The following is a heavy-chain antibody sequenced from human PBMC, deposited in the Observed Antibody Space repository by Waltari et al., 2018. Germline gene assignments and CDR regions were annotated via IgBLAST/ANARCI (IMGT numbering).Heavy chain of an antibody. CDR3: ARGPSRVAFDY. V-gene: IGHV4-34*01. Sequence: QVQLQQWGAGLLKPSETLSLTCAVYGGSFSGYYWSWIRQPPGKGLEWIGEINHSGSTNNNPALKSRVTISVDTSKNQFSLKLSSVTAADTAVYYCARGPSRVAFDYWGQGTLVTVSS. D-gene: IGHD2-15*01. J-gene: IGHJ4*02. CDR1: GGSFSGYY. CDR2: INHSGST.